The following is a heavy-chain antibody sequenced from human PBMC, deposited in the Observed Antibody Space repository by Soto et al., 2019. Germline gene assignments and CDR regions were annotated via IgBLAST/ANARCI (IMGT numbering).Heavy chain of an antibody. V-gene: IGHV4-31*11. D-gene: IGHD3-10*01. Sequence: SETLSLTCAVSGGSISSGGYYWSWIRQHPGKGLEWIGYIYYSGSTYYNPSLKSRVTISVDTSKNQFSLKLSSVTAADTAVYYCARKNNYYGSGSAFDIWGQGTMVTVSS. CDR3: ARKNNYYGSGSAFDI. CDR1: GGSISSGGYY. CDR2: IYYSGST. J-gene: IGHJ3*02.